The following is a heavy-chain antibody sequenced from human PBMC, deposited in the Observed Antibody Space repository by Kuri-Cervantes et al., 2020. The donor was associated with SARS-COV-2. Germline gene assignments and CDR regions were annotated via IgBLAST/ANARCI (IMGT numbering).Heavy chain of an antibody. CDR2: IYTSGST. Sequence: SETLSLTCTVSGGSISSYYWSWIRQPAGKGLEWIGRIYTSGSTNYNPSLKSRVTMSVDTSKNQFSLRLTSVTVADTAVYYCAREFWGPGYYYMDVWGKGTAVTVSS. V-gene: IGHV4-4*07. CDR1: GGSISSYY. CDR3: AREFWGPGYYYMDV. J-gene: IGHJ6*03. D-gene: IGHD7-27*01.